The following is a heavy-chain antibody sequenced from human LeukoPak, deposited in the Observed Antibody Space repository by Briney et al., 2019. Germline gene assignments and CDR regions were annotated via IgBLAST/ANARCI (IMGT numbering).Heavy chain of an antibody. J-gene: IGHJ4*02. D-gene: IGHD3-22*01. CDR2: ISSSSSYI. V-gene: IGHV3-21*01. CDR1: GFTFRSYS. CDR3: AREYVYYDRGGFDY. Sequence: GGSLRLSCAASGFTFRSYSMNWVRQAPGKGLEWVSSISSSSSYIYYADSVKGRFTISRDNAKNSLYLQMNSLRAEDTAVYYCAREYVYYDRGGFDYWGQGNLVTVSS.